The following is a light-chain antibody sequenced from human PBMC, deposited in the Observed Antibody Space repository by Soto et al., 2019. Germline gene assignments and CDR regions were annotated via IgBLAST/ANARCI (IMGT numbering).Light chain of an antibody. Sequence: EIVMTQSPATLSESPGERATLSCRASQSVSSNLAWYQQKPDQAPSLLIYGASTRATGIPARFSGSGSGTDFTLTISSLQSEDFAVYYCQQYNNWPRTFGQGTKVEIK. CDR1: QSVSSN. CDR3: QQYNNWPRT. J-gene: IGKJ1*01. CDR2: GAS. V-gene: IGKV3-15*01.